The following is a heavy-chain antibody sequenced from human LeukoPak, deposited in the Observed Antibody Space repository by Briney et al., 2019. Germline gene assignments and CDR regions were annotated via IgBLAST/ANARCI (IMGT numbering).Heavy chain of an antibody. Sequence: PGGSLRLSCAASGFTFSDYYMTWIRQAPGKGLEWVSYISSSGSTIYYADSVKGRFTISRDNAKNSLYLQMNSLRAEDTALYYCAAGYSSGWLDYWGQGTLVTVSS. J-gene: IGHJ4*02. CDR2: ISSSGSTI. V-gene: IGHV3-11*01. CDR1: GFTFSDYY. D-gene: IGHD6-19*01. CDR3: AAGYSSGWLDY.